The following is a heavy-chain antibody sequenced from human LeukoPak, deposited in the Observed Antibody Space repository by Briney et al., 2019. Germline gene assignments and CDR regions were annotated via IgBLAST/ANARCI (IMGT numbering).Heavy chain of an antibody. CDR3: ARGYCGGDCYLLSGAFDI. CDR2: VNQGGTEK. D-gene: IGHD2-21*02. V-gene: IGHV3-7*04. Sequence: GGSLRLSCAASGFTFSSQWMSWVRQAPGKGLEWVANVNQGGTEKYYVDSVKGRFTISRDNAKNSLYLQMNSLRAEDTAVYYCARGYCGGDCYLLSGAFDIWGQGTMVTVSS. J-gene: IGHJ3*02. CDR1: GFTFSSQW.